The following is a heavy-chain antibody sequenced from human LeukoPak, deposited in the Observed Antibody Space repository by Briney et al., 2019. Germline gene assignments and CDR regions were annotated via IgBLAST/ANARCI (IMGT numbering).Heavy chain of an antibody. CDR2: INPNSGGT. CDR3: ARGKWELYHFDY. Sequence: ASVKVSCKASGYTFTSYYMHWVRQAPGQGLEWMGWINPNSGGTNYAQKFQGRVTMTRDTSISTAYMELSRLRSDDTAVYYCARGKWELYHFDYWGQGTLVTVSS. CDR1: GYTFTSYY. D-gene: IGHD1-26*01. J-gene: IGHJ4*02. V-gene: IGHV1-2*02.